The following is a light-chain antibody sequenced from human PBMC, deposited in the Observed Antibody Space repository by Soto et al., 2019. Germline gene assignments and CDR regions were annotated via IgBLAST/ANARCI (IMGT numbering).Light chain of an antibody. CDR1: QSISSW. J-gene: IGKJ2*01. CDR2: DAS. V-gene: IGKV1-5*01. Sequence: DIQMSQSPSTLSASVGDRVTITCRASQSISSWLAWYQQKPGKAPKLLIYDASSLQSGVPSRFSGSGSGTEFHLTISSLQPDDFATYYCQQYDSYSPYTFGQGTKLEIK. CDR3: QQYDSYSPYT.